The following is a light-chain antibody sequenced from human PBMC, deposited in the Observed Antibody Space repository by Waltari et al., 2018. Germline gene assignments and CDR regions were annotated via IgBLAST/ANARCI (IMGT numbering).Light chain of an antibody. CDR3: AAWDDSLNGRWV. Sequence: QSVLTQPPSASGTPGQGVTISCSGGASHIGNNVVNWYQQVPGKAPKLLIYRSGRRPAGVPDRFSGSKSGTSASLAISGLQSEDEADYYCAAWDDSLNGRWVFGGGTKVTVL. V-gene: IGLV1-44*01. CDR2: RSG. J-gene: IGLJ3*02. CDR1: ASHIGNNV.